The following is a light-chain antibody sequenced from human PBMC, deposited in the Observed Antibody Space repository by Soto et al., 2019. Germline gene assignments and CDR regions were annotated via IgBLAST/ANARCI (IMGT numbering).Light chain of an antibody. CDR3: SSYAGSTYV. CDR1: SSDVGGYNY. Sequence: QPVLSQPPSASGSPGQSVTISCTGTSSDVGGYNYVSWYQQHPGKAPKLMIYEVSKRPSGVPDRFSGSKSGNTASLTVSGLQGEDEADYYCSSYAGSTYVFGTGTKLTVL. J-gene: IGLJ1*01. V-gene: IGLV2-8*01. CDR2: EVS.